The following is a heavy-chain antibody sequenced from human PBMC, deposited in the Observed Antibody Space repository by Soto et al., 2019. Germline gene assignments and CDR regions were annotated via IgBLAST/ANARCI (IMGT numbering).Heavy chain of an antibody. CDR3: ARGAYGEVSFDY. D-gene: IGHD3-10*01. CDR2: IRTSNANT. CDR1: GYTFTAYG. Sequence: GASVKVSCKASGYTFTAYGISWVRQAPGQGLERMGWIRTSNANTHYAKNLQDRVTMTTDTSTSTAYMELRSLRSDETAGYFWARGAYGEVSFDYWGQGPPVTVSS. J-gene: IGHJ4*02. V-gene: IGHV1-18*01.